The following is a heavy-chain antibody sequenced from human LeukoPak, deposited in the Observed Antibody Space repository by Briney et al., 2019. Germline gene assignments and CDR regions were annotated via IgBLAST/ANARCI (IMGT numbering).Heavy chain of an antibody. D-gene: IGHD3-16*01. CDR2: TIPIFGTA. CDR1: GGTFSSYA. Sequence: GASVMVSCKASGGTFSSYAISWVRQAPGQGLEWMGGTIPIFGTANYAQKFRGRVTITRNTSISTAYMELSSLRSEDTAVYYCARGGDMITFGGVILWGQGTLVTVSS. V-gene: IGHV1-69*05. J-gene: IGHJ4*02. CDR3: ARGGDMITFGGVIL.